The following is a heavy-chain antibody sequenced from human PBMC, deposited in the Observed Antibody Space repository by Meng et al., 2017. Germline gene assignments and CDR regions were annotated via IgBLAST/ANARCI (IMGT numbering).Heavy chain of an antibody. D-gene: IGHD2-15*01. Sequence: GRLQGSGPGRLKPYQTLSLTCTVSGGSISSGGYYWSWIRQHPGKGLEWIGYIYYSGSTYYNPSLKSRVTISVDTSKNQFSLKLSSVTAADTAVYYCAREGGYCSGGSCYSIMHNWFDPWGQGTLVTVSS. J-gene: IGHJ5*02. V-gene: IGHV4-31*03. CDR1: GGSISSGGYY. CDR3: AREGGYCSGGSCYSIMHNWFDP. CDR2: IYYSGST.